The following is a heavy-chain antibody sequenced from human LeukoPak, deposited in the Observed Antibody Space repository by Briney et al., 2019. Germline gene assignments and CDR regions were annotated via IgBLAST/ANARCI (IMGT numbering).Heavy chain of an antibody. CDR1: GGSISSYY. V-gene: IGHV4-59*08. D-gene: IGHD3-10*01. Sequence: SETLSLTCTVSGGSISSYYWSWIRQPPGKGLEWIGYIYYSGSTNYNPSLKSRVTISVDTSKNQFSLKLSSVTAADTAVYYCASVRRGFGESSKYYSYYYMDVWGNGTTVTISS. CDR3: ASVRRGFGESSKYYSYYYMDV. CDR2: IYYSGST. J-gene: IGHJ6*03.